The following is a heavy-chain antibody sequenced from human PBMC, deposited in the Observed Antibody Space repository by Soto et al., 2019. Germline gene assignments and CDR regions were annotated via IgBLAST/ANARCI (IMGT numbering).Heavy chain of an antibody. J-gene: IGHJ4*02. CDR1: GFTFSSYA. CDR2: ISGSGGST. Sequence: GGSLRLSCAASGFTFSSYAMSWVRQAPGKGLEWVSAISGSGGSTYYADSVKGRFTISRDNSKNTLYLQMNSLRAEDTAVYYCAKVKGTGYCTNGVCYGARYYFDYWGQGTLVTVSS. D-gene: IGHD2-8*01. CDR3: AKVKGTGYCTNGVCYGARYYFDY. V-gene: IGHV3-23*01.